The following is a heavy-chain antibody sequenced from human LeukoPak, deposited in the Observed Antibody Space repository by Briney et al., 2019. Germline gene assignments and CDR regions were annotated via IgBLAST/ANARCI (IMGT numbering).Heavy chain of an antibody. CDR3: ARDGHRRYHYDSSGREDAFDI. J-gene: IGHJ3*02. D-gene: IGHD3-22*01. V-gene: IGHV1-18*01. Sequence: ASVKVSCKASGYTFTNYCISWVRQAPEQGLEWMGWISAYNGHTKYAQKVQGRVTMTRDTSTSTAYMELRSLRSDDTAVHYCARDGHRRYHYDSSGREDAFDIWGQGTMVTVSS. CDR1: GYTFTNYC. CDR2: ISAYNGHT.